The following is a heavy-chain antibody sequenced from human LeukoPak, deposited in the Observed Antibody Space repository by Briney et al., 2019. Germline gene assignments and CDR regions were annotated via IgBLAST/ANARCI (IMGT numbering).Heavy chain of an antibody. Sequence: SSVKVSCKASGGTFSSYAISWVRQAPGQGLELMGGIIPIFGTANYAQKFQGRVTITADESTSTAYMELSSLRSEDTAVYYCARGIVDTAMVSEGWWGYYYYMDVWGKGTTVTVSS. J-gene: IGHJ6*03. CDR1: GGTFSSYA. CDR2: IIPIFGTA. D-gene: IGHD5-18*01. CDR3: ARGIVDTAMVSEGWWGYYYYMDV. V-gene: IGHV1-69*01.